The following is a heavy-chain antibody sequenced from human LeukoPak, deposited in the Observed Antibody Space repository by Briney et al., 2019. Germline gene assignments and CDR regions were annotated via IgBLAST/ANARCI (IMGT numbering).Heavy chain of an antibody. CDR2: INPNSGGT. CDR3: AKLGGMVRPRAFDI. Sequence: VASVKVSCKASGYTFTGYYIHWVRQAPGQGLELMGWINPNSGGTNYAQKFQGRVTMTRDTSISTAYMYLSNLRSDDTAVFYCAKLGGMVRPRAFDIWGQGTMVTVSS. CDR1: GYTFTGYY. J-gene: IGHJ3*02. V-gene: IGHV1-2*02. D-gene: IGHD3-10*01.